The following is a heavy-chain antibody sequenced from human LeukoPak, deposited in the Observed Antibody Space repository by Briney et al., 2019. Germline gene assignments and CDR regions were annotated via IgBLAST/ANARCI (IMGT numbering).Heavy chain of an antibody. CDR2: IYSGGRT. Sequence: GGSLRLSCAASGFTISSNYMSWVRQAPGKGLEWVSVIYSGGRTYYGDSVKGRFTFSRDNSKNTLYLQMNSLRAEDTAVYYCARVLSGRGSLYSYYYYMDVWGKGTTVTISS. D-gene: IGHD3-10*01. CDR3: ARVLSGRGSLYSYYYYMDV. CDR1: GFTISSNY. V-gene: IGHV3-53*01. J-gene: IGHJ6*03.